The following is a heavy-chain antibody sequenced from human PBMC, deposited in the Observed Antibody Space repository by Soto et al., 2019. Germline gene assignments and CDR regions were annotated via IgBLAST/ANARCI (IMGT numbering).Heavy chain of an antibody. V-gene: IGHV2-5*02. Sequence: QITLKESGPTLVKPTQTLTLTCTFSGFSLSTSGVGVGWIRQPPGKALEWLALIYWDDDKRYSPSLKSRLTTTKDTSKNQVVLTMTNMDPVDTATYYCAHNGIAAADDAFDIWGQGTMVTVSS. J-gene: IGHJ3*02. D-gene: IGHD6-13*01. CDR1: GFSLSTSGVG. CDR3: AHNGIAAADDAFDI. CDR2: IYWDDDK.